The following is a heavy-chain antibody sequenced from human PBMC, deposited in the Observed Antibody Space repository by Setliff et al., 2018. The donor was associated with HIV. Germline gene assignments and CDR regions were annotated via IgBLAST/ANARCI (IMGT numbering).Heavy chain of an antibody. CDR1: GGTFSRYA. CDR3: ARDFGGYCSSMSCPGLFDP. V-gene: IGHV1-69*05. D-gene: IGHD2-2*01. CDR2: IIPIFGAT. Sequence: ASVKVSCKASGGTFSRYAIAWVRQAPGQGLEWMGGIIPIFGATNYAQKFQGRVTITTDESTSTAYMELSGLRSEDTAVYYCARDFGGYCSSMSCPGLFDPWGQGTLVTVSS. J-gene: IGHJ5*02.